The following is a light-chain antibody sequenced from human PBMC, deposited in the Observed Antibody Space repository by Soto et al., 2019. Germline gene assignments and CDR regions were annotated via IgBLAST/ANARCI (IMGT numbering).Light chain of an antibody. J-gene: IGKJ3*01. CDR1: QSVSSN. V-gene: IGKV3-15*01. CDR2: GAS. CDR3: KQYDNWPPRT. Sequence: EIVVTQSPATLSVSPGERATLSCRASQSVSSNLAWYQQKPGQSPRLLIYGASTRATGIPGSFSGSGSGTEFTLTISSLQSEDFAVYYCKQYDNWPPRTFGPGTKVHIK.